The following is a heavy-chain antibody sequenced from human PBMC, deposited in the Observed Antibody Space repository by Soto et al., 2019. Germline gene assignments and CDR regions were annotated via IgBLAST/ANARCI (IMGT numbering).Heavy chain of an antibody. J-gene: IGHJ3*02. CDR1: GYTFTSYG. D-gene: IGHD1-7*01. Sequence: ASVKVSCKASGYTFTSYGISWVRQAPGQGLEWMGWIGAYNGNTNYAQKLQGRVTMTTDTSTSTAYMELRSLRSDDTAVYYCARTELPHFAFDIWGQGTMVTVSS. CDR2: IGAYNGNT. CDR3: ARTELPHFAFDI. V-gene: IGHV1-18*04.